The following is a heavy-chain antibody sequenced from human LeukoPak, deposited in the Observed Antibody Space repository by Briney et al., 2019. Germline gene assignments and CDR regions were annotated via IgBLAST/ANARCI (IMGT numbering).Heavy chain of an antibody. Sequence: GRSLRLSCAASGFTFSSYAMSWVRQAPGKGLEWVSAISGSGGSTYYADSVKGRFTISRDNSKNTLYLQMNSLRAEDTAVYYCAKDVEVSGYFDYWGQGTLVTVSS. J-gene: IGHJ4*02. CDR1: GFTFSSYA. V-gene: IGHV3-23*01. D-gene: IGHD1-1*01. CDR2: ISGSGGST. CDR3: AKDVEVSGYFDY.